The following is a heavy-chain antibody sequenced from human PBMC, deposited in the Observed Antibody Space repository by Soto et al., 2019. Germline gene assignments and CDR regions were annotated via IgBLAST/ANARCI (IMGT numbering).Heavy chain of an antibody. CDR1: GFTFSSYA. D-gene: IGHD4-17*01. CDR2: VSGSGGIA. V-gene: IGHV3-23*01. Sequence: GGSLRLSCAGPGFTFSSYAMTWVRQAPGKGLGWVSGVSGSGGIAYYADSVKGRFTISRDKSTNTLYVHMSTLRAEQTAVYYCARGSAYSDYDLEYWGQGTLVTVSS. CDR3: ARGSAYSDYDLEY. J-gene: IGHJ4*02.